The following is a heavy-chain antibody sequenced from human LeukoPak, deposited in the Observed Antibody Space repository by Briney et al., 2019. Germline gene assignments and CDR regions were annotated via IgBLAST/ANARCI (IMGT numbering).Heavy chain of an antibody. CDR2: INAGNGKT. J-gene: IGHJ4*02. V-gene: IGHV1-3*01. Sequence: ASVKVSCKASGYTFTNYAVHWVRQAPGQRLEWMGWINAGNGKTNYSQRFQGRVTLTRDTSASTVYMELRSLRSDDTAVYYCAREGYSGSLGGFDYWGQGTLVTVSS. CDR1: GYTFTNYA. CDR3: AREGYSGSLGGFDY. D-gene: IGHD1-26*01.